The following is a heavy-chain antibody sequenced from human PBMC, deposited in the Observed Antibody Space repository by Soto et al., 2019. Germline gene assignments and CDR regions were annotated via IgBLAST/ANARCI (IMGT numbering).Heavy chain of an antibody. J-gene: IGHJ6*03. CDR2: IYSGGST. V-gene: IGHV3-53*01. CDR1: GFTVSSNY. Sequence: GGSLRLSCAASGFTVSSNYMSWVRQAPGKGLEWVSVIYSGGSTYYADSGKGRFAIARDNSKNTLYLQMNSLRAEDTAVYYCERVHTESGSYYYYYYYMDVWGKGTTVTVSS. CDR3: ERVHTESGSYYYYYYYMDV. D-gene: IGHD1-26*01.